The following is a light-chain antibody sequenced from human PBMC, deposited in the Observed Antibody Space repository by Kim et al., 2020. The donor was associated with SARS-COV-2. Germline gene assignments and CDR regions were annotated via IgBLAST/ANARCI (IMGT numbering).Light chain of an antibody. CDR3: QQYNTYSYT. CDR1: QSISSW. J-gene: IGKJ2*01. V-gene: IGKV1-5*03. CDR2: TAS. Sequence: SAPVGDRVTTTGRASQSISSWVAWYQQKPGKAPKLLIYTASSLESGVPSRFSGSGSGTEFTLTSSSLQPDDFATYYCQQYNTYSYTFGQGTKLEIK.